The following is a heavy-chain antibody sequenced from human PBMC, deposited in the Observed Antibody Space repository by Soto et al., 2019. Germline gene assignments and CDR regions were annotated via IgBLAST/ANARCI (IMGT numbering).Heavy chain of an antibody. V-gene: IGHV1-2*02. J-gene: IGHJ3*02. CDR1: GYTFTGYY. Sequence: ASVKVSCKASGYTFTGYYMHWVRQAPGQGLEWMGWINPNSGGTNYAQKFQGRVTMTRDTSISTAYMELSRLRSDDTAVYYCAQLWFRQGAFDIWGQGTMVTVSS. D-gene: IGHD5-18*01. CDR2: INPNSGGT. CDR3: AQLWFRQGAFDI.